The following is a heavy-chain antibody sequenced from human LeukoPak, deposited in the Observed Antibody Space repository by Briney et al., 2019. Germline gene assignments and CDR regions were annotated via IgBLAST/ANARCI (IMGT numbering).Heavy chain of an antibody. CDR2: ISGSGGST. CDR1: GFTFSSYA. J-gene: IGHJ4*02. V-gene: IGHV3-23*01. CDR3: AKALVVPAVMGGVHYFDY. D-gene: IGHD2-2*01. Sequence: GGSLRLSCAASGFTFSSYAMSWVRQAPGKGLEWVSAISGSGGSTYYADSVKGRFTISRDNSKNTLYLQMNSLRAEDTAVYYCAKALVVPAVMGGVHYFDYWGQGTLVTVSS.